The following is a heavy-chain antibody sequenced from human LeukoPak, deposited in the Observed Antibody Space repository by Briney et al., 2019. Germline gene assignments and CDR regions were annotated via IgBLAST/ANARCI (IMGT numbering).Heavy chain of an antibody. D-gene: IGHD3-22*01. CDR2: IYYSGST. J-gene: IGHJ3*02. V-gene: IGHV4-30-4*08. CDR3: AREAPMIVDDAFDI. CDR1: GGSISSGDYY. Sequence: SETLSPTXTVSGGSISSGDYYWSWIRQPPGKGLEWIGYIYYSGSTYYNPSLKSRVTISVDTSKNQFSLKLSSVTAADTAVYYCAREAPMIVDDAFDIWGQGTMVTVSS.